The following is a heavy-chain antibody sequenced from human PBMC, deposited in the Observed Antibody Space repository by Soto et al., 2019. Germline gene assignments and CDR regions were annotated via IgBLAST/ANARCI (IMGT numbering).Heavy chain of an antibody. V-gene: IGHV3-30*18. CDR2: ISYDGGNK. CDR1: GFILSDSA. D-gene: IGHD6-19*01. Sequence: QVQLVESGGGVVQPEMSLRLSCAASGFILSDSAMHWVRQAPGKGLGWVALISYDGGNKFYSDSVKGRFTISRDSSKNTLYLQMNSLRADDTAVYYCAKVHSTGWYTLDYWGQGTLVTVSS. J-gene: IGHJ4*02. CDR3: AKVHSTGWYTLDY.